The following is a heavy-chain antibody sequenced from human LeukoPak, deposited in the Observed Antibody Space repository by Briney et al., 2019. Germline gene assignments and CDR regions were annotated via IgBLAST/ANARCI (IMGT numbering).Heavy chain of an antibody. CDR3: ARDLSGVTGYTYGRGIDY. CDR2: ISSSGSTI. Sequence: GGSLRLSCAASGFTFSSYEMNWVRQAPGKGLEGVSYISSSGSTIYYADSVKGRFTISRDNAKTSLYLQMNSLRAEDTAVYYCARDLSGVTGYTYGRGIDYWGQGTLVTVSS. CDR1: GFTFSSYE. D-gene: IGHD5-18*01. V-gene: IGHV3-48*03. J-gene: IGHJ4*02.